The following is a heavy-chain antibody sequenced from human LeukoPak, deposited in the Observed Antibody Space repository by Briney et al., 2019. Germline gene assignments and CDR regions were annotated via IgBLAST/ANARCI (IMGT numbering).Heavy chain of an antibody. J-gene: IGHJ3*02. Sequence: GGSLRLSCAASGFTFSSYAMHWVRQAPGKGLEWVAVISYDGSNKYYADSVKGRFTISRDNSKNTLYLQMNSLRAEDTAVYYCARGSSIYDYVWGSYRYGAFDIWGQGTMVTVSS. CDR1: GFTFSSYA. CDR3: ARGSSIYDYVWGSYRYGAFDI. D-gene: IGHD3-16*02. CDR2: ISYDGSNK. V-gene: IGHV3-30*01.